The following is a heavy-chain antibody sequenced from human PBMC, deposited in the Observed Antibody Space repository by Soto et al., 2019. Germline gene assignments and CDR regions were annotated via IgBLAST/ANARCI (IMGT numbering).Heavy chain of an antibody. CDR3: ATQCSFHYTLIDL. Sequence: ASVKGSCKASGYTFTGYYIHWVRQAPGQGLEWMGWINPNSGDTNFAQKFQGRVTMTRDTSISTAYMELSRLTSDDTAMYYCATQCSFHYTLIDLRGPRTLVPVS. V-gene: IGHV1-2*02. CDR2: INPNSGDT. J-gene: IGHJ1*01. D-gene: IGHD4-4*01. CDR1: GYTFTGYY.